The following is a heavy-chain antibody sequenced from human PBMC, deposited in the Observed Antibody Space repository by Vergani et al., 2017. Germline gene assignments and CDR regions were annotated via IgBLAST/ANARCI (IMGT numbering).Heavy chain of an antibody. CDR1: GGSISSYY. J-gene: IGHJ6*02. CDR2: IYYSGST. D-gene: IGHD3-3*01. CDR3: AREGEYDFWGKPYYGMHV. V-gene: IGHV4-59*01. Sequence: QVQLQESGPGLVKPSETLSLTCTVSGGSISSYYWSWIRQPPGKGLEWIGYIYYSGSTNYNPSLKSRVTISVDTSKNQFSLKLSSVTAADTAVYYCAREGEYDFWGKPYYGMHVWGQGP.